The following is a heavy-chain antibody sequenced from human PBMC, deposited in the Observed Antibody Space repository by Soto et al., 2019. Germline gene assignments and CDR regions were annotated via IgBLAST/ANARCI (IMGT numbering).Heavy chain of an antibody. D-gene: IGHD6-6*01. Sequence: EVQLAESGGGLAQPGGSLRLSCAASGFTLSGYAMDWVRQAPGKGLEYVSGISSNGGGTYYANSVQGSFTISRDNTKNTVYVQVGSLSPEDRGVYYCAGRARPDFYYMDVWGKGTTVTVSS. CDR3: AGRARPDFYYMDV. V-gene: IGHV3-64*01. J-gene: IGHJ6*03. CDR1: GFTLSGYA. CDR2: ISSNGGGT.